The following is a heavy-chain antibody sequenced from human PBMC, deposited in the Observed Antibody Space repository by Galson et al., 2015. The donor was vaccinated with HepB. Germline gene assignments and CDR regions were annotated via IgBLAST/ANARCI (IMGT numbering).Heavy chain of an antibody. Sequence: PALVKPTQTLTLTCTFSGFSLSTSGVGAGWIRQPPGKALEWLALIYWNDDKRYSPSLNSRLNITRDTSKKQVVLTMTNVDPVDTATYYCAHRIYDSSGERFDYWGQGTLVTVSS. V-gene: IGHV2-5*01. CDR3: AHRIYDSSGERFDY. CDR2: IYWNDDK. J-gene: IGHJ4*02. D-gene: IGHD3-22*01. CDR1: GFSLSTSGVG.